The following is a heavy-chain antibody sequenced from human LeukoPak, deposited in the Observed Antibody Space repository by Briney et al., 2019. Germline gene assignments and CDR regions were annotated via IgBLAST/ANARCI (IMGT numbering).Heavy chain of an antibody. V-gene: IGHV1-69*13. CDR2: IIPIFGTA. D-gene: IGHD2-2*01. Sequence: ASVKVSCKASGGTFSSYAISWVRQAPGQGLDWMGGIIPIFGTANYAQKFQGRVTITADESTSTAYMELSSLRSEDTAVYYCARAVVPAASYYYYYMDVWGKGTTVTISS. CDR3: ARAVVPAASYYYYYMDV. J-gene: IGHJ6*03. CDR1: GGTFSSYA.